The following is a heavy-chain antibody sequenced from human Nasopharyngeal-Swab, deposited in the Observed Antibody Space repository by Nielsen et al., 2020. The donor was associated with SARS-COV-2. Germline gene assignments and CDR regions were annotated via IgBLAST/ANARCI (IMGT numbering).Heavy chain of an antibody. J-gene: IGHJ3*02. CDR3: ARLGLRYSADAFDI. D-gene: IGHD3-9*01. V-gene: IGHV3-53*01. CDR2: IYSGGST. CDR1: GFTVSSNY. Sequence: GESLKIPCAASGFTVSSNYMSWVRQAPGKGLEWVSVIYSGGSTYYADSVKGRFTISRDNSKNTPYLQMNSLRAEDTAVYYCARLGLRYSADAFDIWGQGTMVTVSS.